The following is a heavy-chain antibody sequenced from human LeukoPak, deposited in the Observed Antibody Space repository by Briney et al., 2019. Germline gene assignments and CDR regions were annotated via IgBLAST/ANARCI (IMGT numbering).Heavy chain of an antibody. CDR2: IYSGGST. Sequence: GGSLRLSCAASGFTVSSNYMSWVRQAPGKGLEWVSVIYSGGSTYYADSVKGRFTISRHNSKNTLYLQMNSMRAEDTAVYYCARYGDYGSDAFDIWGQGTVVTVSS. CDR1: GFTVSSNY. V-gene: IGHV3-53*04. CDR3: ARYGDYGSDAFDI. J-gene: IGHJ3*02. D-gene: IGHD4-17*01.